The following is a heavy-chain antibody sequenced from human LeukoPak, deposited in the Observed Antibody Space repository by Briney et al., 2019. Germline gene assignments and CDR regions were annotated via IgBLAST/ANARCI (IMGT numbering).Heavy chain of an antibody. CDR2: INYDASIT. CDR1: GFTFSRYW. D-gene: IGHD3-16*01. CDR3: AGRRVLDASFDY. V-gene: IGHV3-74*01. J-gene: IGHJ4*02. Sequence: GGSLRLSCAASGFTFSRYWMHWVRQAPGKGLVWVSRINYDASITTYADSVKGRFTISRGNSKNTLFLQMNRLRAEDTAVYYCAGRRVLDASFDYWGQGTLVTVSS.